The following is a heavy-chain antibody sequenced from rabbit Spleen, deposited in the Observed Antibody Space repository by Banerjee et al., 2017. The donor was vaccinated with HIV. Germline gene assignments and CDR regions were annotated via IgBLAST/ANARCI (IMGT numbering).Heavy chain of an antibody. J-gene: IGHJ4*01. CDR3: ARGLAERAASNYVTYFNL. CDR1: GFSFSSSYW. V-gene: IGHV1S45*01. D-gene: IGHD4-1*01. Sequence: QEQLEESGGDLVKPEGSLTLTCTASGFSFSSSYWICWVRQAPGKGLEWIACIYGGNTGNTYYASWAKGRFTISKTSSTTVTLRRSSLTAADTATYFCARGLAERAASNYVTYFNLWGPGTLVTVS. CDR2: IYGGNTGNT.